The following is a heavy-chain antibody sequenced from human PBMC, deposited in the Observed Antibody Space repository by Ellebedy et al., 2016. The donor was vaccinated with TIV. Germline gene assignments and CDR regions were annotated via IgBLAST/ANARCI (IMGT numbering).Heavy chain of an antibody. V-gene: IGHV3-74*01. CDR2: VSPDGSTT. CDR1: GFTFRSYW. J-gene: IGHJ4*02. CDR3: VYSTGYNLFAF. Sequence: GESLKISXAASGFTFRSYWMYWVRQAPGKGLVWVSRVSPDGSTTNSADSVKGRSTISRDNAKNTLYLQMTSLRAEDTAVYYCVYSTGYNLFAFWGQGTLVTVSS. D-gene: IGHD3-22*01.